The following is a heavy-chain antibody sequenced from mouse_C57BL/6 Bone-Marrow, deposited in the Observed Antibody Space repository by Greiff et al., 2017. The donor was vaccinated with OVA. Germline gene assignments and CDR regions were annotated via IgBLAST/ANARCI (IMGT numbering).Heavy chain of an antibody. D-gene: IGHD2-4*01. V-gene: IGHV1-19*01. Sequence: VQLQQSGPVLVKPGASVKMSCKASGYTFTDYYMNWVKQSHGKSLEWIGVINPYNGGTSYNQKFKGKATLTVDKSSSTAYMELNSLTSEDSAVYYCARSGYDHDGAWFAYWGQGTLVTVSA. CDR2: INPYNGGT. J-gene: IGHJ3*01. CDR1: GYTFTDYY. CDR3: ARSGYDHDGAWFAY.